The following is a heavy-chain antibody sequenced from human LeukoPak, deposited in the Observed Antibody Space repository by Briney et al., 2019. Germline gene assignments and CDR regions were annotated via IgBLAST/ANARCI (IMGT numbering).Heavy chain of an antibody. CDR3: ARARYQPLSHFDY. V-gene: IGHV3-7*03. J-gene: IGHJ4*02. D-gene: IGHD1-14*01. CDR1: GFTFGDYW. CDR2: IKQDGSEK. Sequence: GGSLRLSCAASGFTFGDYWMSWVRQAPGKGLEWVANIKQDGSEKYYVDSVKGRFTISRENAKNSLYLQMSSLRAEDTAVYYCARARYQPLSHFDYWGQGILVTVSS.